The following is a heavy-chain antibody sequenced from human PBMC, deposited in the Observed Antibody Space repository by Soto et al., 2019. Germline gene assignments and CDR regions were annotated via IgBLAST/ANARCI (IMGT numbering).Heavy chain of an antibody. D-gene: IGHD1-1*01. J-gene: IGHJ3*01. V-gene: IGHV4-39*01. Sequence: SETLSLTCTVSGGSISSSSYYWGWIRQPPGKGLEWIGSIYYSGSTYYNPSLKSRVTISVDTSKNQFSLKLSSVTAADTAMYYCARHDHGSYTINGFDVWGQGTMVTVSS. CDR1: GGSISSSSYY. CDR2: IYYSGST. CDR3: ARHDHGSYTINGFDV.